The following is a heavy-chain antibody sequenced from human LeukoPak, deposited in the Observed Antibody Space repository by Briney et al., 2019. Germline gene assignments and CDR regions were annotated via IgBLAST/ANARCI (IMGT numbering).Heavy chain of an antibody. V-gene: IGHV1-24*01. J-gene: IGHJ6*02. Sequence: ASVKVSCKVSGYTLTELSMHWVRQAPGKGLEWMGGFDPEDGETIYALKFQGRVTMTEDTSTDTAYMELSSLRSEDTAVYYCASCAATLSYYYYGMDVWGQGTTVTVSS. CDR2: FDPEDGET. CDR1: GYTLTELS. CDR3: ASCAATLSYYYYGMDV. D-gene: IGHD2-15*01.